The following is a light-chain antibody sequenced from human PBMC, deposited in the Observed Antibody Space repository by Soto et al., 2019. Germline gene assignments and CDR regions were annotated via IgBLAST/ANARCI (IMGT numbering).Light chain of an antibody. V-gene: IGKV2-30*01. CDR1: QSLVYRDGNTY. Sequence: VVMTQSPMSLPVTLGQPASISCTSSQSLVYRDGNTYLNWFHQRPGQPPRRLIYKVSNRDSGVKDRFSGSGSASDFTLKISRVAAEDVGLYYCMQGSHWPYTFGQGTKLEIK. CDR2: KVS. J-gene: IGKJ2*01. CDR3: MQGSHWPYT.